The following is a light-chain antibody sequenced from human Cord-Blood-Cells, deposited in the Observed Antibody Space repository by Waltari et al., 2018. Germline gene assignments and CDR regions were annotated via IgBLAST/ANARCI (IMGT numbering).Light chain of an antibody. CDR1: SSDVGGYNL. J-gene: IGLJ3*02. Sequence: QSALTQSASVSGSPGQSITISCTGTSSDVGGYNLVSWYQQHPGKAPKLMIYEGSKRPSGVSNRFSGSKSGNTASLTISGLQAEDEADYYCCSYAGSSTSWVFGGGTKLTVL. V-gene: IGLV2-23*01. CDR3: CSYAGSSTSWV. CDR2: EGS.